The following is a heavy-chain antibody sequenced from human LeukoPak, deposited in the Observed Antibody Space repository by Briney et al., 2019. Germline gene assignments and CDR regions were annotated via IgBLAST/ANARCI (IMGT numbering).Heavy chain of an antibody. V-gene: IGHV4-61*01. CDR2: IYYSGST. CDR1: GGSVSSGSYY. Sequence: SETLSLTCTVSGGSVSSGSYYWSWIRQPPGKGLEWVGNIYYSGSTNYNPSLKSRVTISVDTSKNQFSLKLSSVTAPDTAVYYCPTTYYSSFEYWGQGTLVTVPS. CDR3: PTTYYSSFEY. J-gene: IGHJ4*02. D-gene: IGHD3-10*01.